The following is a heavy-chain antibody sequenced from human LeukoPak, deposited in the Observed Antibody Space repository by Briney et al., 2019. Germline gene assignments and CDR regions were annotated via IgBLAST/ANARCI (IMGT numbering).Heavy chain of an antibody. CDR2: IYYGRTT. Sequence: SETLSLTCTVSGGSIIASTYYWGCVRQSPGKELGWIGNIYYGRTTYYNPPLKSRVTISEDTSRTRFSLMLSSVTAADTAIYYCARQVSDYYYHYMDVWGEGTTVIVSS. CDR1: GGSIIASTYY. V-gene: IGHV4-39*01. J-gene: IGHJ6*03. CDR3: ARQVSDYYYHYMDV.